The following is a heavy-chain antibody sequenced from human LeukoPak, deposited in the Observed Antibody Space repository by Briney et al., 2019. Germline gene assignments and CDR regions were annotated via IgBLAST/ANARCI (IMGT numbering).Heavy chain of an antibody. D-gene: IGHD3-10*01. CDR2: ISYDGRNK. Sequence: GGSLRLSCAASGFTFSSYGIHWVRQAPGKGLEWVAVISYDGRNKYYADSVRGRFTISRDSSRNTLYLQMNSLRAEDTALYYCAKDLWTYGSGSSVDYWGQGTLVTVSS. CDR1: GFTFSSYG. J-gene: IGHJ4*02. CDR3: AKDLWTYGSGSSVDY. V-gene: IGHV3-30*18.